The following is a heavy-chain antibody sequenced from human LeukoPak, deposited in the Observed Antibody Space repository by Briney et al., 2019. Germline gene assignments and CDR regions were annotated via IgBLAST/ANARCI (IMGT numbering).Heavy chain of an antibody. CDR1: GFTFSSYA. J-gene: IGHJ3*02. D-gene: IGHD1-26*01. CDR2: ISGSGGST. Sequence: PGGSLRLSCAASGFTFSSYAMSWVRQAPGKGLEWVSSISGSGGSTYYADSVKGRFTISRDNAKNSLYLQMNSLRAEDTAVYYCARARSGSHFGAFDIWGQGTMVTVSS. V-gene: IGHV3-23*01. CDR3: ARARSGSHFGAFDI.